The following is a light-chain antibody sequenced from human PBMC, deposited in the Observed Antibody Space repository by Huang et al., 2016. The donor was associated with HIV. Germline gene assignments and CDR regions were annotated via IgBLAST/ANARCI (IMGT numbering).Light chain of an antibody. CDR3: QQYDTWPPVSS. CDR2: GAS. Sequence: EVVMTQSPVTLSASPGEGVTLSCRASQTVNSNFAWYQPKPGQVPRLLIYGASNRATGIPARFTGSGCGTELTLTINSLHSEDFAVYYCQQYDTWPPVSSFGQGTKLVTK. CDR1: QTVNSN. J-gene: IGKJ2*01. V-gene: IGKV3-15*01.